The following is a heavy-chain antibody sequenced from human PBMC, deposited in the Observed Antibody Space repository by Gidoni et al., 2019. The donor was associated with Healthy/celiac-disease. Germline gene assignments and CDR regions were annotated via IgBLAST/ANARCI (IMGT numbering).Heavy chain of an antibody. V-gene: IGHV3-74*01. J-gene: IGHJ3*02. CDR2: INSDGSST. CDR3: ASGEMATTDAFDI. Sequence: EVQLVESGGGLVQPGGSLRLSCAASGFTFSSYWMHWVRQAPGKGLVWVSRINSDGSSTSYADSVKGRFTISRDNAKNTLYLQMNSLRAEDTAVYYCASGEMATTDAFDIWGQGTMVTVSS. D-gene: IGHD5-12*01. CDR1: GFTFSSYW.